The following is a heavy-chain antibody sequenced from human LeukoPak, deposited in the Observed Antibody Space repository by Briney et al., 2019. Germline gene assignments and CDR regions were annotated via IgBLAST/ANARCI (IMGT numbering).Heavy chain of an antibody. CDR1: GFNFNSYS. D-gene: IGHD3-16*02. J-gene: IGHJ6*02. V-gene: IGHV3-48*04. CDR2: IISGSSTI. CDR3: SRDRVGSRYYYGMDV. Sequence: GGSLRLSCVASGFNFNSYSMNWVRQAPWKGLEWISYIISGSSTIYYADSVKGRFTISRDNAKNSLYLQMNSLRADDTAVYYCSRDRVGSRYYYGMDVWGLGTTITVSS.